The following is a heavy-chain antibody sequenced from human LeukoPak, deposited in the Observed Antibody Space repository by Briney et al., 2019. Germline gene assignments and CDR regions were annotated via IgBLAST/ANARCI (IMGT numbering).Heavy chain of an antibody. D-gene: IGHD3-9*01. CDR1: GGTFSSYA. J-gene: IGHJ4*02. CDR3: ADARYDILTGYLH. Sequence: ASVKVSCKASGGTFSSYAISWVRQAPGQGLEWMGRIIPILGIANYAQKFQGRVTLTAGKSTSTGYMELSSLRSEDTAVYYCADARYDILTGYLHWGQGTLVTVSS. V-gene: IGHV1-69*04. CDR2: IIPILGIA.